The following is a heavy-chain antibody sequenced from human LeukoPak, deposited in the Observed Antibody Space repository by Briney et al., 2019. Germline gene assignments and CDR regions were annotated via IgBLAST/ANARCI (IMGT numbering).Heavy chain of an antibody. J-gene: IGHJ4*02. V-gene: IGHV3-30*02. CDR3: ARSYGGNFFDY. CDR1: GFNFSSFG. CDR2: SRYNGIET. D-gene: IGHD4-23*01. Sequence: PGGSLILSCAASGFNFSSFGMHWVRQAPGKGLEWVAFSRYNGIETYFADSVKGRFTISRDNSKNTLYLQINSPRGDDSAVYFRARSYGGNFFDYWGQGTLVTVSS.